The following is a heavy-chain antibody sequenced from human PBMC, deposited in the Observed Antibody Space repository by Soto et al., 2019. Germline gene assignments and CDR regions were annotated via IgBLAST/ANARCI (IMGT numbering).Heavy chain of an antibody. V-gene: IGHV1-2*02. J-gene: IGHJ5*01. D-gene: IGHD1-26*01. CDR1: GYPFTAYY. Sequence: ASVKVSCKASGYPFTAYYIHWMHQAPGQGLEWMAWINPYSGDTHYAEKFQGRVTLTGDTSNSTAYMELSSMRSDDTAMYYCARATEGAPHDSWGHGTLVTVSS. CDR3: ARATEGAPHDS. CDR2: INPYSGDT.